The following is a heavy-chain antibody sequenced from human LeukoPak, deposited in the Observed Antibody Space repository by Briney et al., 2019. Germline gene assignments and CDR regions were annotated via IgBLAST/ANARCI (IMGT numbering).Heavy chain of an antibody. CDR2: ISATSDTI. V-gene: IGHV3-48*01. D-gene: IGHD1-7*01. J-gene: IGHJ4*02. CDR3: ASLGTSDQSHY. CDR1: GFTSSTYS. Sequence: GGSLRLSCEVSGFTSSTYSMSGVRQAPGRGRGWLSYISATSDTIYYADSVKGRFTITRDSATNSLYLQMNSLRAEDTALYYCASLGTSDQSHYWGQGTLVTVSS.